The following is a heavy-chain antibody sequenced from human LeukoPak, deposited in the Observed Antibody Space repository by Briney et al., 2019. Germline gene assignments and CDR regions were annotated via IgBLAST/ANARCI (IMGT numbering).Heavy chain of an antibody. V-gene: IGHV1-18*01. J-gene: IGHJ4*02. CDR2: ISAYNGNT. CDR3: ARALELRVRAFDN. Sequence: GASVKGACKASGYTFTSDGISWVRQAPGQGLEWMGWISAYNGNTNYAQKLQGRVTMTTDTSTSTAYMELRSLRSDDTAVYYCARALELRVRAFDNWGQGTMVTVSS. D-gene: IGHD1-7*01. CDR1: GYTFTSDG.